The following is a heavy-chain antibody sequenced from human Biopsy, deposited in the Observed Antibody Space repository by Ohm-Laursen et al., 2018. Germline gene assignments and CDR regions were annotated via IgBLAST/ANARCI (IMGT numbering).Heavy chain of an antibody. Sequence: SDTLSLTCTVSRDSISNYYWTWIRQSPGKGLEWIGYTYYTGSTNYNPSVKSRVTISVDTSKNQFSLKVRSVTAADTAVYYCVRGVDYYDPYHYYALDVWGQGTTVTVSS. J-gene: IGHJ6*02. CDR2: TYYTGST. V-gene: IGHV4-59*12. CDR3: VRGVDYYDPYHYYALDV. D-gene: IGHD3-22*01. CDR1: RDSISNYY.